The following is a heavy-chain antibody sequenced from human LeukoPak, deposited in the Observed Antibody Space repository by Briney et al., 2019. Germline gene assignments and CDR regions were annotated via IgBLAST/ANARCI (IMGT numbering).Heavy chain of an antibody. CDR1: GYAVANFG. CDR3: ARDRVGGDLTGVSLY. Sequence: SSVTLSFTCSGYAVANFGLTWVRQCPRQRPERRLWSIAYNGNTHYTQNFRGGLTLTTETSTSTAYLELRSLKSDDTAVYYCARDRVGGDLTGVSLYGGQGTLVTVSS. V-gene: IGHV1-18*01. J-gene: IGHJ4*01. D-gene: IGHD4-17*01. CDR2: SIAYNGNT.